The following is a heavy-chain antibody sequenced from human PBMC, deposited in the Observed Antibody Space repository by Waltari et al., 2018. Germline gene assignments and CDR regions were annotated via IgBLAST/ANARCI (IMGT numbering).Heavy chain of an antibody. D-gene: IGHD3-3*01. J-gene: IGHJ6*02. V-gene: IGHV4-59*01. CDR1: GGSISSYY. Sequence: QVQLQESGPGLVKPSETLSLTCTVSGGSISSYYWSWIRQPPGKGPEWIGYIYYSGSTNYNPSLKSRVTISVDTSKNQFSLKLSSVTAVDTVVYYCARDRYYDFWSGYRYYYYGMDVWGQGTTVTVSS. CDR3: ARDRYYDFWSGYRYYYYGMDV. CDR2: IYYSGST.